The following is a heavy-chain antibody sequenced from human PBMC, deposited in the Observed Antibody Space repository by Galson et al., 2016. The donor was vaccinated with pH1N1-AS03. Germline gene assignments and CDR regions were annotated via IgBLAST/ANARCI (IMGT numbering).Heavy chain of an antibody. V-gene: IGHV3-33*01. CDR1: GFAFSDYH. CDR3: ARRGREVTMVRGVIHHYYHGMDV. D-gene: IGHD3-10*01. J-gene: IGHJ6*02. CDR2: IWSDGSKK. Sequence: SLRLPCAASGFAFSDYHMHWVRQSPGKGLEWVSLIWSDGSKKYYTDSVKGRFTISRDNSKNTVFLQMNSLRADDTSIYFCARRGREVTMVRGVIHHYYHGMDVWGQGTTVTVSS.